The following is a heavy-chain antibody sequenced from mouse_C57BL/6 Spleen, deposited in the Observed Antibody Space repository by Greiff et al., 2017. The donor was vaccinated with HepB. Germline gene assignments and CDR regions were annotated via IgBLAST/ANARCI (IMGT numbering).Heavy chain of an antibody. V-gene: IGHV1-50*01. CDR2: IDPSDSYT. J-gene: IGHJ2*01. D-gene: IGHD1-1*01. Sequence: VQLQQPGAELVKPGASVKLSCKASGYTFTSYWMQWVKQRPGQGLEWIGEIDPSDSYTNYNQKFKGKATLTVDTSSSTAYMQLSSLTSEDSAVYDCARDYYGSFYYFDYWGQGTTLTVSS. CDR3: ARDYYGSFYYFDY. CDR1: GYTFTSYW.